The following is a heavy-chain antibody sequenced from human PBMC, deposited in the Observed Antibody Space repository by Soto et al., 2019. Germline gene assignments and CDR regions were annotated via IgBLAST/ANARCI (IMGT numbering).Heavy chain of an antibody. CDR3: ARDRGDYGSADY. J-gene: IGHJ4*02. Sequence: SETLSLTCTVSGGSIDSDYWSWIRQSAGKGLEWIGRIYSSGSTNYNPSLNSRVTMSVDTSKNQFSLRLSSVTAADTAVYYCARDRGDYGSADYWGQGTLVTVSS. V-gene: IGHV4-4*07. CDR2: IYSSGST. D-gene: IGHD3-10*01. CDR1: GGSIDSDY.